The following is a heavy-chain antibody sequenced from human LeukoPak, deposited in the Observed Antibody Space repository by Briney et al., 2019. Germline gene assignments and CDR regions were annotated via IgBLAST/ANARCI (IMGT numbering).Heavy chain of an antibody. CDR2: ISWNSGSI. CDR3: AKESYGGGPCDY. CDR1: GFTFDDYA. V-gene: IGHV3-9*01. D-gene: IGHD4/OR15-4a*01. J-gene: IGHJ4*02. Sequence: GRSLRLSCAASGFTFDDYAMHWVRQAPGQGLEWVSGISWNSGSIVYAGSVKGRFTISRDNAKNSLYLQMNSLRAEDTALYYCAKESYGGGPCDYWGQGTLVTVPS.